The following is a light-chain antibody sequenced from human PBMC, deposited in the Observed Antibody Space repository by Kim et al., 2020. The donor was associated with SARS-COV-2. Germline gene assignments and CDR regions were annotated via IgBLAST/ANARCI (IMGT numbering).Light chain of an antibody. CDR1: QDIRNV. CDR2: DAS. CDR3: QLRNT. Sequence: PSALSASVGDRVTITCQASQDIRNVLNWYQQIPGKAPNIRIYDASNLEAEVPSRFSGSESGTDFTFTSSSLQPEDIATYYCQLRNTFGQGPKLEI. V-gene: IGKV1-33*01. J-gene: IGKJ2*01.